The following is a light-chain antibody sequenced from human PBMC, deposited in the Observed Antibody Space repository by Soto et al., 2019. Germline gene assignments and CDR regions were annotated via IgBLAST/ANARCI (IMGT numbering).Light chain of an antibody. CDR1: SGHSSYA. CDR2: VNTDGSH. J-gene: IGLJ2*01. Sequence: QSVLTQSPSASASLGASVKLTGTLSSGHSSYAIAWHQQQPEKGPRYLMKVNTDGSHNKGDGIPDRFSGSSSGAERYLTISSLQSEDEADYYCQTWGAGFSVVFGGGTKLTVL. V-gene: IGLV4-69*01. CDR3: QTWGAGFSVV.